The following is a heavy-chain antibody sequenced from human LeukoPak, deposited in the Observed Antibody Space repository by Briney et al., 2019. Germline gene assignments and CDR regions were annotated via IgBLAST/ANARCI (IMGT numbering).Heavy chain of an antibody. J-gene: IGHJ6*03. CDR1: GYTFTGYY. D-gene: IGHD3-22*01. Sequence: ASVKVSCKASGYTFTGYYMHWVRQAPGQGLEWMGWINPNSGGTNYAQKFQGRVTMTRNTSISTAYMELSSLRSEDTAVYYCARGCRMRSSGYYVRYYYYYYMDVWGKGTTVTISS. CDR3: ARGCRMRSSGYYVRYYYYYYMDV. CDR2: INPNSGGT. V-gene: IGHV1-2*02.